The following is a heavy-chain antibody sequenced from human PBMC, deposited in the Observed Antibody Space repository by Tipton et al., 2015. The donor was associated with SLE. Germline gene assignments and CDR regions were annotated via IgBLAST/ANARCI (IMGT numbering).Heavy chain of an antibody. Sequence: TLSLTCTVSGGSISSSSYYWGWIRQPPGKGLEWIGSIYYSGSTYYNPSLKSRATISVDTSKNQFSLKLSSVTAADTAVYYCARVRSDIVVVVAATYAFDIWGQGTMVTVSS. CDR3: ARVRSDIVVVVAATYAFDI. V-gene: IGHV4-39*07. CDR2: IYYSGST. J-gene: IGHJ3*02. D-gene: IGHD2-15*01. CDR1: GGSISSSSYY.